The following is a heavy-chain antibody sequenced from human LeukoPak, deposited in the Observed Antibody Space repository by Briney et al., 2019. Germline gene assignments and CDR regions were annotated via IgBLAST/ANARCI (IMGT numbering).Heavy chain of an antibody. D-gene: IGHD4-17*01. CDR1: GGSFSGYY. CDR2: INHSGST. CDR3: ARGDDYGDYYFDY. Sequence: PSETLSPTCAVYGGSFSGYYWSWIRQPPGKGLEWIGEINHSGSTNYNPSLKSRVTISVDTSKNQFSLKLSSVTAADTAVYYCARGDDYGDYYFDYWGQGTLVTVSS. J-gene: IGHJ4*02. V-gene: IGHV4-34*01.